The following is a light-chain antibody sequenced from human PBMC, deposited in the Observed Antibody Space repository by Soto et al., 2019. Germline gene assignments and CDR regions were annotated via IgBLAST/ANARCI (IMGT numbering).Light chain of an antibody. CDR1: QDISSY. Sequence: DIQLTQSPSFLSASVGDRVTITCRASQDISSYLAWYQQKPGKAPKLLIYAASTLQSGVPSRFSGSGSGTEFTLTISSLQPEDFATYYCQQLNSYPLTLGGGTKVEIK. CDR3: QQLNSYPLT. J-gene: IGKJ4*01. CDR2: AAS. V-gene: IGKV1-9*01.